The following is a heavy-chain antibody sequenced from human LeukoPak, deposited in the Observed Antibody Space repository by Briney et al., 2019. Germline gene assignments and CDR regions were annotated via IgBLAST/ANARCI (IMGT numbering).Heavy chain of an antibody. Sequence: KPSETLSLTCTVSGGSIGWDYWSWIRQSAGKGLEWIGRIYKSGSTNYNPSFRSRVTMSADTSKNQFSLNVTSVTAADTAVYYCAREEYFQDSNGYSYYFHSWGQGSLVTVSS. CDR1: GGSIGWDY. CDR2: IYKSGST. V-gene: IGHV4-4*07. D-gene: IGHD3-22*01. CDR3: AREEYFQDSNGYSYYFHS. J-gene: IGHJ4*02.